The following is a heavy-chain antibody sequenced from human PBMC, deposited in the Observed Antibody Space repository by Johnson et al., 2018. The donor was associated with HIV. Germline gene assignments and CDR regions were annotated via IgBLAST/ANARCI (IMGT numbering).Heavy chain of an antibody. CDR3: ARESRDGPNLRAFDI. Sequence: VQLVESGGGVVQPGGSLRLSCAASGFTFRSYDMHWVRQTAGKGLEWVSAIGKVSDTYYSDSVKGRFSRSRENVKNSLYLQMNNLRAGDTAVYFCARESRDGPNLRAFDIWGQGTTVIVSS. CDR1: GFTFRSYD. CDR2: IGKVSDT. D-gene: IGHD5-24*01. J-gene: IGHJ3*02. V-gene: IGHV3-13*01.